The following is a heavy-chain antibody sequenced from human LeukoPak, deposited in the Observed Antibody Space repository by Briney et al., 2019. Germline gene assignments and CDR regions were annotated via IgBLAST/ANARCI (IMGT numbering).Heavy chain of an antibody. V-gene: IGHV3-53*01. D-gene: IGHD1-26*01. CDR1: GFTVSSNS. Sequence: GGSLRLSCTVSGFTVSSNSMSWVRQAPGKGLEWVSFIYSDNTHYSDSVKGRFTISRDNSKNTLYLQMNSLRAEDTAVYYCARDGGGSYYFWFDPWGQGTLVTVSS. J-gene: IGHJ5*02. CDR2: IYSDNT. CDR3: ARDGGGSYYFWFDP.